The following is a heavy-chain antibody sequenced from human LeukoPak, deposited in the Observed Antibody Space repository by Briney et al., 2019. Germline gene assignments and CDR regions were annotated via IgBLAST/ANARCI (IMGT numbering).Heavy chain of an antibody. V-gene: IGHV1-2*06. CDR3: ARASRLVGELLLNY. D-gene: IGHD3-10*01. CDR1: GYTFTGYY. J-gene: IGHJ4*02. CDR2: INPNSGGP. Sequence: ASVKVSCKASGYTFTGYYMHWVRQAPGQGLEWMGRINPNSGGPNYAQKFQGRVTMTRDTSISTAYMELSRLRSDDTAVYYCARASRLVGELLLNYWGQGTLVTISS.